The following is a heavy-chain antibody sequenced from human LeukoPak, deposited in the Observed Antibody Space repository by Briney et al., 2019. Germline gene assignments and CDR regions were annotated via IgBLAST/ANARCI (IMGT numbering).Heavy chain of an antibody. CDR3: ARDVVAAAGTWDY. D-gene: IGHD6-13*01. Sequence: SETLSRTCAVYGGSFSGYYWSWIRQPPGKGLEWIGEINHSGSTNYNPSLKSRVTISVDTSKNQFSLKLSSVTAPDTAVYYCARDVVAAAGTWDYWGQGTLVTVSS. CDR1: GGSFSGYY. CDR2: INHSGST. V-gene: IGHV4-34*01. J-gene: IGHJ4*02.